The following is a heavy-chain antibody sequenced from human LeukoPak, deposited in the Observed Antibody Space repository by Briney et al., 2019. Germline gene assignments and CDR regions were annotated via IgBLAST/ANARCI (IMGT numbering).Heavy chain of an antibody. Sequence: GGSLRLSCAASGFTVSSNYMSWVRQAPGKGLEWVSVIYSGGSTYYADSVKGRFTISRDNSKNTLYHQMNSLRAEDTAVYYCASTGRRYSSSSRGSYYYYYMDVWGKGTTVTVSS. CDR2: IYSGGST. D-gene: IGHD6-6*01. CDR3: ASTGRRYSSSSRGSYYYYYMDV. CDR1: GFTVSSNY. J-gene: IGHJ6*03. V-gene: IGHV3-53*01.